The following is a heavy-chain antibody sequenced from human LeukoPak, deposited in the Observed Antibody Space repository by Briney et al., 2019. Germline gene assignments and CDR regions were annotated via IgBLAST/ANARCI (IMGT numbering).Heavy chain of an antibody. V-gene: IGHV3-21*01. CDR3: ARDLGYDSSGYCFDY. CDR2: ISSSSSYI. CDR1: GFTFGSYS. Sequence: GGSLRLSCAASGFTFGSYSMNWVRQAPGKGLEWVSSISSSSSYIYYADSVKGRFTISRDNAKNSLYLQMNSLRAEDTAVYYCARDLGYDSSGYCFDYWGQGTLVTVSS. J-gene: IGHJ4*02. D-gene: IGHD3-22*01.